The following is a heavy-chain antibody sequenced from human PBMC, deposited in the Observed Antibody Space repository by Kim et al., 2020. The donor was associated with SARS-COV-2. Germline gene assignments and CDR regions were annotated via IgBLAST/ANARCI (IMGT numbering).Heavy chain of an antibody. Sequence: SETLSLTCAVYGGSFSGYYWSWIRQPPGKGLEWIGEINHSGSTNYNPSLKSRVTISVDTSKNQFSLKLSSVTAADTAVYYCARGNYGSGRRIGNDYWGQGTLVTVSS. CDR2: INHSGST. CDR3: ARGNYGSGRRIGNDY. V-gene: IGHV4-34*01. D-gene: IGHD3-10*01. J-gene: IGHJ4*02. CDR1: GGSFSGYY.